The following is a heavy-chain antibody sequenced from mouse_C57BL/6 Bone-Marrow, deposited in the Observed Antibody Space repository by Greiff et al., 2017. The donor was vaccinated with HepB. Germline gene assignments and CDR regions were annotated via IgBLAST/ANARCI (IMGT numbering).Heavy chain of an antibody. J-gene: IGHJ4*01. D-gene: IGHD1-1*01. Sequence: VKLQESGPGLVQPSQSLSITCTVSGFSLTSYGVHWVRQSPGKGLEWLGVIWSGGSTDYNAAFISRLSISKDNSKSQVFFKMNSLQADDTPIYYCARKDYYYGSSFYAMDYWGQGTSVTVSS. V-gene: IGHV2-2*01. CDR1: GFSLTSYG. CDR2: IWSGGST. CDR3: ARKDYYYGSSFYAMDY.